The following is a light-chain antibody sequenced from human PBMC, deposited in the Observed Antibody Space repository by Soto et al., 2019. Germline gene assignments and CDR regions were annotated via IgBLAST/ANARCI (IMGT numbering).Light chain of an antibody. J-gene: IGLJ2*01. CDR2: EVT. CDR1: SSDVGGYNY. CDR3: SSYAGSNNVV. V-gene: IGLV2-8*01. Sequence: QAVVTQPPSASGSPGQSVTISCTGTSSDVGGYNYVSWYQQHPGKAPKLMIHEVTKRPSGVPDRFSGSKSGNTASLTVSGLQAEDEADYYCSSYAGSNNVVFGGGTKLTVL.